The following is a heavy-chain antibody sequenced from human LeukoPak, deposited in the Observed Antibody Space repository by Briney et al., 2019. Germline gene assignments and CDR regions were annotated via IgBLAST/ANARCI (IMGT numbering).Heavy chain of an antibody. J-gene: IGHJ4*02. CDR1: GFTFSSYS. V-gene: IGHV3-21*01. D-gene: IGHD6-19*01. CDR3: ARARWSGWFFDY. Sequence: GGSLRLSCAASGFTFSSYSMNWVRQAPGKGLEWVSSISSSSSYIYYADSVKGRFTISRDNDKNSLYLQMNSLRAEDTAVYYCARARWSGWFFDYWCQGTLVTVSS. CDR2: ISSSSSYI.